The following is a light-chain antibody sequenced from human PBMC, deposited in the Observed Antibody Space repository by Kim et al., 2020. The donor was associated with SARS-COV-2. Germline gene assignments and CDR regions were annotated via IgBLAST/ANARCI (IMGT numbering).Light chain of an antibody. V-gene: IGLV2-8*01. CDR1: SSDVGRYDF. J-gene: IGLJ1*01. CDR3: SSHASPNNAFV. Sequence: SVTISCSANSSDVGRYDFVSWYQHHPGKAPKVLIYEVTKRSSGVPDRFSGSKSGNTASLTVSGLQAEDEADYYCSSHASPNNAFVFGTGTMVTVL. CDR2: EVT.